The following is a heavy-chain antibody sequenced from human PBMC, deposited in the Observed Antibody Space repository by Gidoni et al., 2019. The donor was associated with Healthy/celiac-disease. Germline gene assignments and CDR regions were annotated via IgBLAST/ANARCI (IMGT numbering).Heavy chain of an antibody. D-gene: IGHD3-22*01. CDR3: ARDLYPEDSSGILDY. CDR1: GFTFSSYS. V-gene: IGHV3-21*01. CDR2: ISSSSSYI. Sequence: EVQLVESVGGLVKPGGSLRLSCAASGFTFSSYSMNWVRQAPGKGLEWVSSISSSSSYIYYADSVKGRFTISRDNAKNSLYLQMNSLRAEDTAVYYCARDLYPEDSSGILDYWGQGTLVTVSS. J-gene: IGHJ4*02.